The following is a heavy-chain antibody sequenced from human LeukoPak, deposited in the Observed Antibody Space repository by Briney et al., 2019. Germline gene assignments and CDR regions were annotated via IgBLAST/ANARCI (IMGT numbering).Heavy chain of an antibody. CDR1: GFTFTDDY. J-gene: IGHJ5*01. V-gene: IGHV3-11*01. CDR3: ARASIAGVGNETPSYWFDS. CDR2: ISTSSYTI. Sequence: GGSLRLSCVASGFTFTDDYMTWIRQAPGKGLEWISYISTSSYTIYYADSVKGRFTISRDNAKNSLYLQMNSLRVEDTAVYYCARASIAGVGNETPSYWFDSWGQGTLVTVSS. D-gene: IGHD6-6*01.